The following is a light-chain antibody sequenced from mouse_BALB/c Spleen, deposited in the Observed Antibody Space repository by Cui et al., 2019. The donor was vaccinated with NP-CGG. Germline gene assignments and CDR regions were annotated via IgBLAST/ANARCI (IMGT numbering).Light chain of an antibody. CDR1: IGAVTTSNY. CDR2: GTN. CDR3: ALWYSNHWV. V-gene: IGLV1*01. J-gene: IGLJ1*01. Sequence: QDFVTQESALTTSPGETVTLTCRSSIGAVTTSNYANWVQEKPDHLFTGLIGGTNNRAPGVPARFSGSLIGDKAALTITGAQTEDEAIYFCALWYSNHWVFGGGTKLTVL.